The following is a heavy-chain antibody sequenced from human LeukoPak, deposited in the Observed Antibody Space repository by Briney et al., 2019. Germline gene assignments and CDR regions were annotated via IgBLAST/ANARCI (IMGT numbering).Heavy chain of an antibody. D-gene: IGHD6-19*01. V-gene: IGHV1-18*01. J-gene: IGHJ6*02. CDR1: GYIFTNYG. CDR3: ARWSGGSDWLYHNGMDV. CDR2: ISNYNGHT. Sequence: ASVKVSCKASGYIFTNYGFGWVRQAPGQGLEWLGWISNYNGHTNYAQKFLGRVTMTTDTYTTTGYMGLRSLRSDDTAVYYCARWSGGSDWLYHNGMDVWGQGTTVIVSS.